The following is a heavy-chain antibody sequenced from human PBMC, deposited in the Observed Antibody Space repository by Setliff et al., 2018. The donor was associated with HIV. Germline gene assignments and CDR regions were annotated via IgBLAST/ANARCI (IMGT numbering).Heavy chain of an antibody. CDR1: GYSISSGYY. D-gene: IGHD6-13*01. CDR2: IYTSGST. J-gene: IGHJ3*02. Sequence: PSETLSLTCDVSGYSISSGYYWGWIRQPPGKGLEWIGRIYTSGSTNYNPSLKSRVTMSVDTSKNQFSLKLSSVTAADTAVYYCARVGQQQLVLNDAFDIWGQGTMVTVSS. CDR3: ARVGQQQLVLNDAFDI. V-gene: IGHV4-38-2*01.